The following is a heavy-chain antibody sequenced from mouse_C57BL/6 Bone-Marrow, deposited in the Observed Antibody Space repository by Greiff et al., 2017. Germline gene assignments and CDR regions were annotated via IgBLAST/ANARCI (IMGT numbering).Heavy chain of an antibody. V-gene: IGHV1-81*01. D-gene: IGHD1-1*01. CDR1: GYTFTSYG. CDR2: IYPRSGNT. Sequence: VKVVESGAELARPGASVKLSCKASGYTFTSYGISWVKQRTGQGLEWIGEIYPRSGNTYYNEKFKGKATLTADKSSSTAYMELRSLTSEDSAVYFCARRIYYLDYWGQGTTLTVSS. J-gene: IGHJ2*01. CDR3: ARRIYYLDY.